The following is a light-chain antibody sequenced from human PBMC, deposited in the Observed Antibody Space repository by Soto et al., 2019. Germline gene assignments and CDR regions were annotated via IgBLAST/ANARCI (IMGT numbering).Light chain of an antibody. CDR1: QSVTTN. J-gene: IGKJ4*01. CDR2: DAS. CDR3: QQYDRWPVT. Sequence: EVVMTQSPATLSVSPGERVTFSCRASQSVTTNLAWYQHKPGQSARLLSSDASTGASGIPPRFSGSGSGTEFTLTIDRLQSADFAVYYCQQYDRWPVTFGGGTKV. V-gene: IGKV3-15*01.